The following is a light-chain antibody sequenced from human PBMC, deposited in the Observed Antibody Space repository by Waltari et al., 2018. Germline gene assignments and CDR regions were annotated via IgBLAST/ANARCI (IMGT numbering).Light chain of an antibody. V-gene: IGKV3-15*01. Sequence: EIVMTQSPATLSVSPGERATLSCRASQSVSSSLAWYQQRPGQAPRPRLYGASTRATGIPARFSGSGSGTEFTLTISSLQSEDFAVYYCQQYYNWPRTFGQGTKVEI. CDR2: GAS. CDR1: QSVSSS. CDR3: QQYYNWPRT. J-gene: IGKJ1*01.